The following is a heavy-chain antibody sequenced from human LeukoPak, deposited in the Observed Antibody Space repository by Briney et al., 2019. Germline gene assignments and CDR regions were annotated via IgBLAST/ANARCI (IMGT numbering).Heavy chain of an antibody. Sequence: ASVKVSCKASGYTFTDYSLHWVRQAPGQGLEWMGWINPKSSGTNYAQKFQDRVTMTSDTSISTAYMELMRLGSDDTAVYYCARVFDTYYMDVWGKGTTVTVSS. V-gene: IGHV1-2*02. CDR3: ARVFDTYYMDV. CDR1: GYTFTDYS. J-gene: IGHJ6*03. CDR2: INPKSSGT.